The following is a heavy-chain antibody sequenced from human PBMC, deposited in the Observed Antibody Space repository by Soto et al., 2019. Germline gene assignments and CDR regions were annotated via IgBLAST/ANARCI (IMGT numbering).Heavy chain of an antibody. CDR2: ISWNSGTI. J-gene: IGHJ4*02. Sequence: TGGSLRFSCAASGFTFDDYAMHWVRQPPGKGLEWVSGISWNSGTIGYADSVKGRFTISRDNAKNSLYLQMNSLRPEDTASYYCAKDGDVAVAGTSLYWGQGTLVTVSS. D-gene: IGHD6-19*01. V-gene: IGHV3-9*01. CDR1: GFTFDDYA. CDR3: AKDGDVAVAGTSLY.